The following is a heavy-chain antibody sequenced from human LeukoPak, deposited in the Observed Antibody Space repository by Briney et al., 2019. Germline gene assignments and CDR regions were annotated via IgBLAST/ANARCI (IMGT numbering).Heavy chain of an antibody. CDR3: ARGYGNVILLSGEFS. D-gene: IGHD3-10*01. V-gene: IGHV3-30*16. CDR1: GFTFRTHA. J-gene: IGHJ4*02. CDR2: ISYDGSHT. Sequence: PGRSLRLSCAASGFTFRTHAMHWVRQAPGKGLEWVAAISYDGSHTYYADSVKGRFSISRDNARNKNTLYLQMNSLRADDTALYYCARGYGNVILLSGEFSWGQGTLVTVSS.